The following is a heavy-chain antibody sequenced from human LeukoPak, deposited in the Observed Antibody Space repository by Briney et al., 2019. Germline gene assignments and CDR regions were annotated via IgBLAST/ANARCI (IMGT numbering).Heavy chain of an antibody. CDR1: GGTFNSYT. CDR2: ITPIFGTA. V-gene: IGHV1-69*13. Sequence: GASVKVSCKASGGTFNSYTISWVRQAPGQGLEWMGGITPIFGTANYAQNFQGRVTITADESTSTAYMELSSLRSEDTAVYYCAREWDYHSSGYYYYYWGQGTLVTVSS. CDR3: AREWDYHSSGYYYYY. D-gene: IGHD3-22*01. J-gene: IGHJ4*02.